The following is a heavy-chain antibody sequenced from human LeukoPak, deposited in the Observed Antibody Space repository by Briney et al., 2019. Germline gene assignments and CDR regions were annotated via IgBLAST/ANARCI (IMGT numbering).Heavy chain of an antibody. Sequence: PGGSLRLSCAASGFPFSTYAMTWVRQAPGKGLEWVSTLSDTGSMIYYADSVKGRFTISRDNSRNTLYLQMNSLRAEDTAVYYCAKDRPNYYGTNGHYYRRDGDCWGQGTLVTVSS. CDR1: GFPFSTYA. CDR3: AKDRPNYYGTNGHYYRRDGDC. J-gene: IGHJ4*02. V-gene: IGHV3-23*01. D-gene: IGHD3-22*01. CDR2: LSDTGSMI.